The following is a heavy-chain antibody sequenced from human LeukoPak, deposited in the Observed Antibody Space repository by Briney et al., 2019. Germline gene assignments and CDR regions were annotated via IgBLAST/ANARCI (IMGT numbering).Heavy chain of an antibody. CDR3: ATTYCTGGACSRRYFDN. CDR2: TYYSGGT. CDR1: GGSISGSGYY. V-gene: IGHV4-31*03. J-gene: IGHJ4*02. Sequence: SETLSLTCTVSGGSISGSGYYWSWIRHHPGKGLEWIGYTYYSGGTYYNPTLRSRVTISVDTSKNQFSLNLSAVTAADTAVHYCATTYCTGGACSRRYFDNWGQGTLVTVSP. D-gene: IGHD2-8*02.